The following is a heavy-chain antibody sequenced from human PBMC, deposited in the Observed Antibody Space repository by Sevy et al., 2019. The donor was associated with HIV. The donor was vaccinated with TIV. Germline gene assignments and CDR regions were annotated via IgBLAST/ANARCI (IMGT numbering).Heavy chain of an antibody. D-gene: IGHD2-8*01. V-gene: IGHV3-23*01. CDR2: LSFGCGKI. CDR3: AREGCTRPHDY. Sequence: GGSLRLSCAVSGFNFNIYSMSWLRQAPGKGLEWVSTLSFGCGKINYADSVKGRFIISRDDSKNTLYLQMNSLRAEDTAVYFCAREGCTRPHDYWGQRTLVTVSS. J-gene: IGHJ4*02. CDR1: GFNFNIYS.